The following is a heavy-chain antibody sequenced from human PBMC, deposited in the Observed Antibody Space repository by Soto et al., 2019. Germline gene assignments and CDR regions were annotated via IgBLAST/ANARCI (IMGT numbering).Heavy chain of an antibody. D-gene: IGHD3-10*01. CDR2: IYHSGST. CDR3: ARQAPYGSVRIYDY. J-gene: IGHJ4*02. V-gene: IGHV4-4*02. Sequence: PSETLSLTCAVSGGSISSPNWWSWVRQPPGKGLEWIGEIYHSGSTRYNPSLQSRVTISVDTSKNQFSLRLTSVAAADTAVYYCARQAPYGSVRIYDYWGQGSLVTVSS. CDR1: GGSISSPNW.